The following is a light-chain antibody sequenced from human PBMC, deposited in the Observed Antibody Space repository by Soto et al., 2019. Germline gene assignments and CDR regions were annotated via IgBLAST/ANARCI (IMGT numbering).Light chain of an antibody. CDR2: DAS. CDR3: QQYNSYPWT. CDR1: QSSSSY. Sequence: DIQMTQSASNLSASLGDRVTITCRASQSSSSYLNWYQQKTGKAPKLLIYDASSLESGVPSRFSGSGYGTEFNLTISSLQTDDFATYYCQQYNSYPWTFGQGTKVDIK. V-gene: IGKV1-5*01. J-gene: IGKJ1*01.